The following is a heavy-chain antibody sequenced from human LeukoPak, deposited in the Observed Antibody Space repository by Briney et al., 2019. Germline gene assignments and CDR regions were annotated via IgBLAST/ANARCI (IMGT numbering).Heavy chain of an antibody. CDR2: ISPDGSDR. D-gene: IGHD3-22*01. J-gene: IGHJ4*02. CDR1: GFTFRNYW. CDR3: ARDLGFSSEDY. V-gene: IGHV3-7*01. Sequence: PGGSLRLSCAASGFTFRNYWMSWVRQAPGQGLEWVANISPDGSDRYYVDSVKGRFIIPRDNVQNMLYMYMNNLRADDTAVYYCARDLGFSSEDYWGQGTLVTVSS.